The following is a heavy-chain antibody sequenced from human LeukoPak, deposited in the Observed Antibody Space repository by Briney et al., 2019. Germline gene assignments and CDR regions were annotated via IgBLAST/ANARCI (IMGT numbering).Heavy chain of an antibody. D-gene: IGHD5-18*01. Sequence: GGSLRLSCAASGFTFSSYAMHWVRQAPGKGLEWVAVISYDGSNKYYADSVKGRFTISRDNSRNTLYVQMNSLRAEDTAVYYCAKVSRFWIQLFSFDNWGQGTLVTVSS. V-gene: IGHV3-30-3*01. CDR3: AKVSRFWIQLFSFDN. CDR1: GFTFSSYA. CDR2: ISYDGSNK. J-gene: IGHJ4*02.